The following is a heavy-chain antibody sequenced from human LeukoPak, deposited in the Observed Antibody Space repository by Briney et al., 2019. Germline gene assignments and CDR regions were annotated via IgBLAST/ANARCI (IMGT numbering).Heavy chain of an antibody. J-gene: IGHJ4*02. D-gene: IGHD3-22*01. V-gene: IGHV3-30*18. CDR3: AKDPLGYYDSSGLFFDY. Sequence: GRSLRLSCAASGFTFSSYGMHWVRQAPGKGLEWVAVISYDGSNKYYADSVKGRFTISRDNSKNTLYLQMNSLRAVDTAVYYCAKDPLGYYDSSGLFFDYWGQGTLVTVSS. CDR2: ISYDGSNK. CDR1: GFTFSSYG.